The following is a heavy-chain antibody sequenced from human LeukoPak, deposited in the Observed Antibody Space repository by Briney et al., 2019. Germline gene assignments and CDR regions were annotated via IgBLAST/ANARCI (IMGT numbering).Heavy chain of an antibody. Sequence: SETLSLTCAVYGGSFSGYYWSWIRQPPGKGLEWIGEINHSGSTNYNPSLKSRVTISVDTSKNQFSLKLCSVTAADTAVYYCASPRGIFRYWGQGTLVTVSS. J-gene: IGHJ4*02. D-gene: IGHD2-15*01. CDR3: ASPRGIFRY. V-gene: IGHV4-34*01. CDR2: INHSGST. CDR1: GGSFSGYY.